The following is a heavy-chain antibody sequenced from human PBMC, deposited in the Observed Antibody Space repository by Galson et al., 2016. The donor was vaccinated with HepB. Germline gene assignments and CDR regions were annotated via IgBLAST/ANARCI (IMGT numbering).Heavy chain of an antibody. CDR1: GVTLSDTW. J-gene: IGHJ4*02. V-gene: IGHV3-15*04. Sequence: SLRLSCAGSGVTLSDTWMNWVRQAPGKGLEWVGRTESRTYSGTTDYSAPVKGRFIISRDDSTNTLYLQMNSLKIDDTAVYYCTSQLGDYGFDHWGQGTLVTVSS. CDR3: TSQLGDYGFDH. CDR2: TESRTYSGTT. D-gene: IGHD4-17*01.